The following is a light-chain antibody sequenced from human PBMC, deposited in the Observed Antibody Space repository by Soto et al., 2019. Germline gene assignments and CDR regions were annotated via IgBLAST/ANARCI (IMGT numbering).Light chain of an antibody. J-gene: IGKJ1*01. CDR1: PGIRND. Sequence: DIQMTQFPSSLSASVGDRVPITCRASPGIRNDLAWYQQKPGKAPPRLIYAASSLQSGVPSRFSGSGSGTEFTLAISSLQPEDFATFYCLQHTTYPLTFGQGTKVEIK. V-gene: IGKV1-17*01. CDR2: AAS. CDR3: LQHTTYPLT.